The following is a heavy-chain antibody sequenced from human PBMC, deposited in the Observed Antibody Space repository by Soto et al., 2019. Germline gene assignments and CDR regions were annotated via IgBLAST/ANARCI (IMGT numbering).Heavy chain of an antibody. D-gene: IGHD6-6*01. CDR3: AREVSIAARPLGY. CDR2: IIPIFGTA. CDR1: GGTFSSYA. J-gene: IGHJ4*02. V-gene: IGHV1-69*06. Sequence: QVQLVQSGAEVKKPGSSVKVSCKASGGTFSSYAISWVRQAPGQGLEWMGGIIPIFGTANYAQKFQGRVTMTTDTSTSTAYMELRSLRSDDTAVYYCAREVSIAARPLGYWGQGTLVTVSS.